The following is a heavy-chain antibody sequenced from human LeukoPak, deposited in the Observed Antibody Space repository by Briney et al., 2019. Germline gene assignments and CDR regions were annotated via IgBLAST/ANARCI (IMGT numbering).Heavy chain of an antibody. V-gene: IGHV3-30*02. D-gene: IGHD3-16*01. CDR3: AKGDKMLTWRRTYNRFDP. CDR2: IHHDGINE. J-gene: IGHJ5*02. CDR1: GFTFSSYG. Sequence: GGSLRLSCAASGFTFSSYGMHWVRQAPGKGLDWVAFIHHDGINEYYADSVRGRFTISRDTSKNTLYLQMNSLRAEDTAVYYCAKGDKMLTWRRTYNRFDPWGQGTLVTVSS.